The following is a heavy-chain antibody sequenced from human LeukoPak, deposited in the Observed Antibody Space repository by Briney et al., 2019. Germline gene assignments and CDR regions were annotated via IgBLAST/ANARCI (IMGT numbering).Heavy chain of an antibody. V-gene: IGHV4-38-2*02. Sequence: PSEILSLTCTVSGYSISSGYYWGWIRQPPGKGLEWIGSIYHSGSTYYNPSLKSRVTISVDTSKSQFSQKLSSVTAADTAVYYCARHSTTYYYDSSGPWGQGTLVTVSS. D-gene: IGHD3-22*01. CDR1: GYSISSGYY. CDR2: IYHSGST. CDR3: ARHSTTYYYDSSGP. J-gene: IGHJ5*02.